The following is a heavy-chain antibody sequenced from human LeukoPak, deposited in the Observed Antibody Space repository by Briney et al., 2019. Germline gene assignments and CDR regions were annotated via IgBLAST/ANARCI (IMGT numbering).Heavy chain of an antibody. D-gene: IGHD2-2*01. Sequence: GESLKISCKSSGYTLSNYWIGWVRQMPGKGLEWMGVIYPGDSDTRDSPSFEGQVTISADKSISTAYLQWSSLKASDTAMYYCARSPFDCTTTSCYPFDYWGQGTLVTVSS. CDR1: GYTLSNYW. J-gene: IGHJ4*02. CDR2: IYPGDSDT. V-gene: IGHV5-51*01. CDR3: ARSPFDCTTTSCYPFDY.